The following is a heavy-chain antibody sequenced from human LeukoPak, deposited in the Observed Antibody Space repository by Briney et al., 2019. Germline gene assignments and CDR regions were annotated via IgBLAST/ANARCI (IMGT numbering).Heavy chain of an antibody. J-gene: IGHJ4*02. D-gene: IGHD1-1*01. V-gene: IGHV3-43*01. CDR2: ISWDGGSA. Sequence: GGSLRLSCAASGFTFDDYTMHWVRQAPEKSLEWVSLISWDGGSAYYADSVKGRFTISRDNSKNSLYLQMNSLRTEDTALYYCATDGFWRGTTGTTLVYWGQGTLVTVSS. CDR3: ATDGFWRGTTGTTLVY. CDR1: GFTFDDYT.